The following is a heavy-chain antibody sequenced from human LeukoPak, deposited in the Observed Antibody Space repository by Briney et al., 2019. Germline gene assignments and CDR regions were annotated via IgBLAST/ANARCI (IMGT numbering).Heavy chain of an antibody. CDR2: INPNSGGT. V-gene: IGHV1-2*06. CDR3: ARDQRITMVRGVTRPDY. CDR1: GYTFTGYH. J-gene: IGHJ4*02. Sequence: ASVKVSCKASGYTFTGYHMHWVRQAPGQGLEWMGRINPNSGGTNYAQKFQGRVTMTRDTSISTAYMELSRLRSDDTAVYYCARDQRITMVRGVTRPDYWGQGTLVTVSS. D-gene: IGHD3-10*01.